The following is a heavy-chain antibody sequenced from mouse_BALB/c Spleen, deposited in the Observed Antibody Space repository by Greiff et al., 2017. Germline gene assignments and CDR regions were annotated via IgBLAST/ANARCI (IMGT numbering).Heavy chain of an antibody. J-gene: IGHJ4*01. CDR1: GYTFTSYW. CDR3: TRGSDGGGAMDY. CDR2: IYPGNSDT. V-gene: IGHV1-5*01. Sequence: EVQLQQSGTVLARPGASVKMSCKASGYTFTSYWMHWVKQRPGQGLEWIGAIYPGNSDTSYNQKFKGKAKLTAVTSTSTAYMELSSLTNEDSAVYYCTRGSDGGGAMDYWGQGTSVTVSS.